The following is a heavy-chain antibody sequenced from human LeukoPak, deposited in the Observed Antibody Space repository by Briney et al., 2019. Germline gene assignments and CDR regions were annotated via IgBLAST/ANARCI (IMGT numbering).Heavy chain of an antibody. D-gene: IGHD3-22*01. V-gene: IGHV4-4*09. CDR2: IYTSGST. J-gene: IGHJ4*02. CDR1: GGSISSYY. Sequence: SETLSLTCTVSGGSISSYYWSWLRQPPGKGLEWIGYIYTSGSTNYNPSLKSRVTISVDTSKNQLSLKLSSVTAADTAVYYCARQFRPYYYDSSGYFDYWGQGTLVTVSS. CDR3: ARQFRPYYYDSSGYFDY.